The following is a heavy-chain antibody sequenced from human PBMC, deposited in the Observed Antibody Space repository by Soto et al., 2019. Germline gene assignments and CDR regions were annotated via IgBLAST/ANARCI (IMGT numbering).Heavy chain of an antibody. V-gene: IGHV4-39*01. Sequence: QLQLQESGPGLVKPSETLSLRCTVSGGSISTTAYYWDWVRQPPGKGLEWIGSIFYRGDPLYNPSRNSRVTFSIDTSKNQFSLRLSSLTAADTAVYFCARRDTGYTSTSHAPGDYWGQRTLVTVSS. CDR2: IFYRGDP. CDR3: ARRDTGYTSTSHAPGDY. D-gene: IGHD6-13*01. CDR1: GGSISTTAYY. J-gene: IGHJ4*02.